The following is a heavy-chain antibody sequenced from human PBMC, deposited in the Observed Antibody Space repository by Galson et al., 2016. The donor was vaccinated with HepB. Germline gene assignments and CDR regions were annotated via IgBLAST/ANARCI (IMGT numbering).Heavy chain of an antibody. V-gene: IGHV4-39*01. Sequence: SETLSLTCTVSGDSISSRSHYWGWLRQPPGKGLAWIGHVYYNGTTYYKPSLNSPLTISVDTSKNQFSLKLRAVTAADTDLYYCARWAIFGVIINYWGQGTLVAVSS. J-gene: IGHJ4*02. CDR1: GDSISSRSHY. D-gene: IGHD3-3*01. CDR2: VYYNGTT. CDR3: ARWAIFGVIINY.